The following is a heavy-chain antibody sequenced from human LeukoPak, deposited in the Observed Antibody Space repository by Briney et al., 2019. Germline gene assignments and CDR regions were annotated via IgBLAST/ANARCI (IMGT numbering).Heavy chain of an antibody. D-gene: IGHD1-26*01. J-gene: IGHJ4*02. CDR3: ARDTVGARFDY. Sequence: PGGSLRLSCAASGFTFSSYGMHWVRQAPGKGLEWVAVIWYDGSNKYYADSVKGRFTISRDNSKNTLYLQMNSLRAEDTAVYYCARDTVGARFDYWGQGTLVTVSS. CDR2: IWYDGSNK. CDR1: GFTFSSYG. V-gene: IGHV3-33*01.